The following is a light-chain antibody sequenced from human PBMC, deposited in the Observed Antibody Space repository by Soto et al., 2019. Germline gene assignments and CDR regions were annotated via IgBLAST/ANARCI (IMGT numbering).Light chain of an antibody. J-gene: IGKJ1*01. V-gene: IGKV1-5*01. CDR3: QQINTYPWT. Sequence: DIQMTQFPSTLSAXXGDRXTITFLASKSITTWLAWYQQKPGKAPNXXISAASTLQSGVPSRFSGSGSGTEFTLTLSSLRAEDLATYYCQQINTYPWTFGQGTKVDIK. CDR1: KSITTW. CDR2: AAS.